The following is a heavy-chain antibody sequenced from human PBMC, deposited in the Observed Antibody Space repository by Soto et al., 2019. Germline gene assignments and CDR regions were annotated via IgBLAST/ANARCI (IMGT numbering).Heavy chain of an antibody. D-gene: IGHD3-10*01. J-gene: IGHJ4*02. CDR1: GVTFSSDS. V-gene: IGHV3-21*01. CDR3: AVGWSDYSSGSPTDY. Sequence: PGGSLRLTCAASGVTFSSDSMNWVRQDPGKGLEWVSSISSSSSYIYYADSVKGRFTISRDNAKNSLYLQMNSLRAEDTAVYYCAVGWSDYSSGSPTDYWGQGTLVTVSS. CDR2: ISSSSSYI.